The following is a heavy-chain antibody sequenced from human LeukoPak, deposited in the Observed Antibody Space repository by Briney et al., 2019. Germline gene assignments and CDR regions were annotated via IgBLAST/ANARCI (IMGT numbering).Heavy chain of an antibody. Sequence: GGSLRLSCAASGFTFSSYSMNWVRQAPGKGLEWVSAISGSGGSTYYADSVKGRFTISRDNSKNTLYLQMNSLRAEDTAVYYCAKDLVYYYDSSGYYSDGFDPWGQGTLVTVSS. CDR2: ISGSGGST. CDR1: GFTFSSYS. D-gene: IGHD3-22*01. V-gene: IGHV3-23*01. J-gene: IGHJ5*02. CDR3: AKDLVYYYDSSGYYSDGFDP.